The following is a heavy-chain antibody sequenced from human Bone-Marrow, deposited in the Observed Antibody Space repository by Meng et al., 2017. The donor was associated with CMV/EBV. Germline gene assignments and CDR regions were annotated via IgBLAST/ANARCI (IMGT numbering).Heavy chain of an antibody. CDR3: AKDSPFDY. V-gene: IGHV3-23*03. J-gene: IGHJ4*02. CDR1: GFTFSSYA. Sequence: SLRLSCAASGFTFSSYAMSWVRQAPGKGLEWVSVIYSGGSSTYYADSVKGRFTISRDNSKNTLYLQMNSLRAEDTAVYYCAKDSPFDYWGQGTLVTVSS. CDR2: IYSGGSST.